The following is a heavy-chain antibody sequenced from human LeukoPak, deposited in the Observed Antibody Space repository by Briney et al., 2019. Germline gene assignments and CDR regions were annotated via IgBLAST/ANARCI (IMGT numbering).Heavy chain of an antibody. V-gene: IGHV4-59*08. D-gene: IGHD6-13*01. CDR2: IYYSGST. CDR3: ASSYSSSWYFSK. CDR1: GGSISSYY. J-gene: IGHJ4*02. Sequence: SETLSLTCTVSGGSISSYYWSWIRQPPGKGLEWIGYIYYSGSTNYNPSLKSRVTISVDTSKNQFSLKLSSVTAADTAVYYCASSYSSSWYFSKWGQGTLVTVSS.